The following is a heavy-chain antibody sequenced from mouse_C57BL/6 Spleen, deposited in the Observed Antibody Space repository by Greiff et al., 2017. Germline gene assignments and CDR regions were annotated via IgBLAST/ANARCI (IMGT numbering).Heavy chain of an antibody. CDR1: GYTFTDYE. CDR2: IDPETGGT. D-gene: IGHD2-4*01. Sequence: QVQLQQSGAELVRPGASVTLSCKASGYTFTDYEMHWVKQTPVHGLEWIGAIDPETGGTAYNQKFKGKAILTADKSSSTAYMELRSLTSEDSAVYYCTRHYDYEGFAYWGQGTLVTVSA. CDR3: TRHYDYEGFAY. V-gene: IGHV1-15*01. J-gene: IGHJ3*01.